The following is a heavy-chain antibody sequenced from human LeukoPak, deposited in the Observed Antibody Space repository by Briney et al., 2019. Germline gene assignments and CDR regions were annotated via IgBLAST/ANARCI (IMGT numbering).Heavy chain of an antibody. CDR1: GGSFSGYY. J-gene: IGHJ3*02. Sequence: SETLSLTCAVYGGSFSGYYWSWIRQPPGKGLEWIGEINHSGSTNYNPSLKSRVTISVDTSKNQFSLKLSSVTAADTAVYYCARFRHHDAVDIWGQGTMVTVSS. CDR2: INHSGST. D-gene: IGHD3-10*01. V-gene: IGHV4-34*01. CDR3: ARFRHHDAVDI.